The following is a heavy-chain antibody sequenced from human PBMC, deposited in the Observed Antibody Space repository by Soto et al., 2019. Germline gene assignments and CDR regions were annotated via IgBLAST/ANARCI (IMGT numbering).Heavy chain of an antibody. D-gene: IGHD3-22*01. CDR2: INTGNDNT. CDR3: ARRDSRHFDY. V-gene: IGHV1-3*04. J-gene: IGHJ4*02. CDR1: GYSFTNYG. Sequence: ASVKVSCKASGYSFTNYGISWVRQAPGQRLEWMGWINTGNDNTNYSQKFQGRVTITRDTSASTAYMELSSLRSEDTAVYYCARRDSRHFDYWGQGTLVTVSS.